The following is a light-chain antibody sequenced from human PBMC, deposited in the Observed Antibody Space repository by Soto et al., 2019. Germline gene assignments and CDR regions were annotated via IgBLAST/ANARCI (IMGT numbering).Light chain of an antibody. CDR2: GAS. Sequence: EIALTQSPGTLSLSPGERATLSCRASQTVSSSYLAWYYHKPGQAPRLLIHGASSRATGTPDRFSGSGSGTDFTLTISRLEPEDVAVYYCQQDGSSPYTFGQGTKLEIK. V-gene: IGKV3-20*01. CDR3: QQDGSSPYT. J-gene: IGKJ2*01. CDR1: QTVSSSY.